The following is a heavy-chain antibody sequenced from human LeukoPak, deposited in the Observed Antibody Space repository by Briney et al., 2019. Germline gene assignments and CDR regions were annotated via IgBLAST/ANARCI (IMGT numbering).Heavy chain of an antibody. J-gene: IGHJ4*02. D-gene: IGHD3-3*01. V-gene: IGHV3-15*01. Sequence: GGSLRLSCAASGFTFSNAWMSWVRQAPGKGLEWVGRIKSKTDGGTTDYAAPVKGRFTISRDDSKNTLYPQMNSLKTEDTAVYYCTTHIYDFWSGYYGYYFDYWGQGTLVTVSS. CDR1: GFTFSNAW. CDR2: IKSKTDGGTT. CDR3: TTHIYDFWSGYYGYYFDY.